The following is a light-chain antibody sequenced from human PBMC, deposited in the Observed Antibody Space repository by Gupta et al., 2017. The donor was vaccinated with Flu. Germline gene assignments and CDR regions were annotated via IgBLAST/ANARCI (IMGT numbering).Light chain of an antibody. Sequence: QSVLTQPPSASGPPGQRVSISCSGSSSNIGTNSANWYQQLPGTAPKLLIYSDHKRPTGVPERFSGSKSGTSAALATSGLQSEDEADYFCAAWDDSRNGVLFGGGTKLAVL. J-gene: IGLJ2*01. CDR3: AAWDDSRNGVL. V-gene: IGLV1-44*01. CDR1: SSNIGTNS. CDR2: SDH.